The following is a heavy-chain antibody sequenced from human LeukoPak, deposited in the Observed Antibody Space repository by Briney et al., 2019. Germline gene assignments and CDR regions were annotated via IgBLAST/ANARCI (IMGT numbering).Heavy chain of an antibody. V-gene: IGHV3-66*01. CDR1: GFTVSSNY. J-gene: IGHJ4*02. D-gene: IGHD6-19*01. CDR2: IDYSGGST. Sequence: GGSLRLSCAASGFTVSSNYMSWVRQAPGKGLEWVSSIDYSGGSTHYADSVMGRFTISRDNAKNSLYLQMNSLRAEDTAVYYCARATGWFQAFDYWGQGTLVTVSS. CDR3: ARATGWFQAFDY.